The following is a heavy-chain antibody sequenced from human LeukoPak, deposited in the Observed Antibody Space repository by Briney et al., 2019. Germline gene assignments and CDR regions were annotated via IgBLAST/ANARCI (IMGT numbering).Heavy chain of an antibody. V-gene: IGHV3-23*01. CDR2: ISRSCGST. J-gene: IGHJ4*02. Sequence: GGALTLSFPASGFTFSSYAMNGVRQARGKGRDWVSAISRSCGSTYYVGSVKGRFIISRDNSKNALYLQMNSLRAEDTAVYYCAKINSLSSSWYFSRDDYRSDYFDYWGQGTLVTVSS. CDR1: GFTFSSYA. CDR3: AKINSLSSSWYFSRDDYRSDYFDY. D-gene: IGHD6-13*01.